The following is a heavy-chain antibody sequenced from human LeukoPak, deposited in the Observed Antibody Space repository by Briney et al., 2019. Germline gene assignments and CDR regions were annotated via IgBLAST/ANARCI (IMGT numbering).Heavy chain of an antibody. V-gene: IGHV1-3*01. Sequence: ASVKVSCKASGYTFTSYAMHWVRQAPGQRLEWMGWINAGNGNTKYSQKFQGRVTITRDTSASTAYMELSSLRSEDTAVYYCARGPGLRYFDWLFPFDPWGQGILVTVSS. CDR1: GYTFTSYA. J-gene: IGHJ5*02. CDR2: INAGNGNT. CDR3: ARGPGLRYFDWLFPFDP. D-gene: IGHD3-9*01.